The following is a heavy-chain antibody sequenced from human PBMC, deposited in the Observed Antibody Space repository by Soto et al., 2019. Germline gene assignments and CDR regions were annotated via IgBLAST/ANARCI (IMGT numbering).Heavy chain of an antibody. CDR2: IYYSGST. V-gene: IGHV4-39*01. CDR3: ARLFPRVVPAAIYFDY. J-gene: IGHJ4*02. D-gene: IGHD2-2*01. Sequence: PSDNLSLTCTVSGVSISSSTYYWGWIRQPPGKGLEWIGSIYYSGSTYYNPSLKSRVTISVDTSKNQFSLKLSSVTAADTAVYYCARLFPRVVPAAIYFDYWGQGTLVTVS. CDR1: GVSISSSTYY.